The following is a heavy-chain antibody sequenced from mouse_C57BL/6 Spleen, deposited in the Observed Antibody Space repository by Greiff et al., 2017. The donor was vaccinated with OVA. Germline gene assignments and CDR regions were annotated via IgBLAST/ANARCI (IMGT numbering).Heavy chain of an antibody. Sequence: VQLQQSGAELVKPGASVKISCKASGYAFSSYWMNWVKQRPGKGLEWIGQIYPGDGDTNYNGKFKGKATLTADKSSSTAYMQLSSLTSEDSAVYFCARGDYGGVLDYWGQGTTLTVSS. CDR2: IYPGDGDT. V-gene: IGHV1-80*01. J-gene: IGHJ2*01. CDR3: ARGDYGGVLDY. CDR1: GYAFSSYW. D-gene: IGHD1-1*01.